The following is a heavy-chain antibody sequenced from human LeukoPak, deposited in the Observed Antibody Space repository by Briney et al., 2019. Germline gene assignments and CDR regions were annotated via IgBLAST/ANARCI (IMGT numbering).Heavy chain of an antibody. J-gene: IGHJ4*02. D-gene: IGHD1-26*01. Sequence: SETLSLTCTVSGGSISSYYWSWIRQPPGKGLEWIGYIYCSGSTNYNPSLKSRVTISVDTSKNQFSLKLSSVTAADTAVYYCARHGSGGYYGKPSLFDYWGQGTLVTVSS. CDR1: GGSISSYY. CDR3: ARHGSGGYYGKPSLFDY. CDR2: IYCSGST. V-gene: IGHV4-59*08.